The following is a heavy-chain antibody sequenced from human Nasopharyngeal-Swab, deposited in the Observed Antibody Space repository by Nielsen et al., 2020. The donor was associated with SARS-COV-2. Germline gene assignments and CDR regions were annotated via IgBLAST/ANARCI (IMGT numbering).Heavy chain of an antibody. CDR2: VSHDGTGK. CDR3: AKDGGLTTVTMTHYYYYYMDV. CDR1: EFTFSDYA. Sequence: GGSLRLSCSASEFTFSDYAMHWVRQAPGKGLEWVTAVSHDGTGKNYADSVRGRFTVSRDNSQNTLFLEMTSLRAEDTAVYFCAKDGGLTTVTMTHYYYYYMDVWGKGTTVTVSS. J-gene: IGHJ6*03. D-gene: IGHD4-11*01. V-gene: IGHV3-30*18.